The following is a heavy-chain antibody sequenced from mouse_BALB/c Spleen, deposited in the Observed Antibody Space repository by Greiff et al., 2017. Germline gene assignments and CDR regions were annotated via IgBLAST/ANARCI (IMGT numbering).Heavy chain of an antibody. CDR2: ISYDGSN. D-gene: IGHD2-3*01. CDR1: GYSITSGYY. CDR3: ASRWFDY. Sequence: EVKLQESGPGLVKPSQSLSLTCSVTGYSITSGYYWNWIRQFPGNKLEWMGYISYDGSNNYNPSLKNRISITRDTSKNQFFLKLNSVTTEDTATYYCASRWFDYWGQGTTLTVSS. V-gene: IGHV3-6*02. J-gene: IGHJ2*01.